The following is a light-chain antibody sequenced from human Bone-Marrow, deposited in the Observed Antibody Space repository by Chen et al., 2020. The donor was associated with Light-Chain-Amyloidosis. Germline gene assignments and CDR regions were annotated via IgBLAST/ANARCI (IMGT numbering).Light chain of an antibody. Sequence: QSVLTQPPSMSEASGQLFTISCTGSRSNLGAGYDVHWYQQLPGTSPKLLIYDSDIRPSGVPDRFSASKSGTSAFLSITGLQVADEADYYCQSYDTALLSLVFGGGTKLTV. CDR3: QSYDTALLSLV. J-gene: IGLJ2*01. CDR2: DSD. CDR1: RSNLGAGYD. V-gene: IGLV1-40*01.